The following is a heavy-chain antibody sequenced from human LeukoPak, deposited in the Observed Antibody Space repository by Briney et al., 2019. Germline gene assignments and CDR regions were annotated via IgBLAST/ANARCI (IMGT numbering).Heavy chain of an antibody. CDR1: GFTFSNAW. V-gene: IGHV3-15*01. D-gene: IGHD3-9*01. J-gene: IGHJ4*02. CDR3: TTYDILTGYYRALWYFDY. CDR2: IKSKSDGGTT. Sequence: GGSLRLSCAASGFTFSNAWMSWVRQAPGKGLELVGHIKSKSDGGTTDYAAPVKGRFTISRDDSKNTLYLQMNSVKTEDTAVYYCTTYDILTGYYRALWYFDYWGQGTLVSVSS.